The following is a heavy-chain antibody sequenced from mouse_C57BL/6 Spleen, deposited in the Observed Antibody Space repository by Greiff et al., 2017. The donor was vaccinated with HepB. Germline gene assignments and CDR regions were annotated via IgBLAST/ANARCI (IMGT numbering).Heavy chain of an antibody. Sequence: VQLQQSGAELVKPGASVKLSCKASGYTFTSYWMQWVKQRPGQGLEWIAEIDPSDSYTNYNQKFKGKATLTVDTSSSTAYMQLSSLTSEDSAVYYCARGNSSGPPSGYWGQGTSVTVSS. V-gene: IGHV1-50*01. J-gene: IGHJ4*01. CDR1: GYTFTSYW. CDR2: IDPSDSYT. CDR3: ARGNSSGPPSGY. D-gene: IGHD3-2*02.